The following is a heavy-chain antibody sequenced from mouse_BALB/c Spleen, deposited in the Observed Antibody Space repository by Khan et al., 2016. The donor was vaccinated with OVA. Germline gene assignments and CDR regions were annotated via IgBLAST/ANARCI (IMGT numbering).Heavy chain of an antibody. V-gene: IGHV3-2*02. CDR2: ISYSGVT. Sequence: EVKLLESGPGLVKPSQSLSLTCTVTGYSITSGYAWNWIRQFPGNKLEWMGYISYSGVTSYTPSLKSRISITRDTSKNQFFLQLNSVTTEDTATYCCARGNYYGYYFDYWGQGTTLTGSS. CDR1: GYSITSGYA. CDR3: ARGNYYGYYFDY. D-gene: IGHD1-1*01. J-gene: IGHJ2*01.